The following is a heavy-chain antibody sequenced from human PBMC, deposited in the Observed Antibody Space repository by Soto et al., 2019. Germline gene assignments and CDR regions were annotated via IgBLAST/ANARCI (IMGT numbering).Heavy chain of an antibody. V-gene: IGHV3-30-3*01. CDR3: ARVGGYYDILTGPFDY. CDR2: ISYDGSNN. Sequence: QVQLVESGGGVVQPGRSLRLSCAASGFTFTAYAMHWVRQAPGKGLEWVAVISYDGSNNFYADSVKGRFTISRDNSKNTLDLEMNSLSAEDTAVYYCARVGGYYDILTGPFDYWGPGTLVTVSS. CDR1: GFTFTAYA. D-gene: IGHD3-9*01. J-gene: IGHJ4*02.